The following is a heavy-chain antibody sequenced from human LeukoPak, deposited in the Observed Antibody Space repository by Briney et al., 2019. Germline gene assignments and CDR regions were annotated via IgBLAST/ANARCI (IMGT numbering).Heavy chain of an antibody. CDR1: GFTFSSYS. CDR3: AKDNSLHARPLRYYFDY. V-gene: IGHV3-21*01. Sequence: GGSLRLSCAASGFTFSSYSMNWVRQAPGKGLEWVSSISSSSGYIYYADSVKGRFTISRDNSKNTLYLQMNSLRAEDTAVYYCAKDNSLHARPLRYYFDYWGQGTLVTVSS. CDR2: ISSSSGYI. D-gene: IGHD2/OR15-2a*01. J-gene: IGHJ4*02.